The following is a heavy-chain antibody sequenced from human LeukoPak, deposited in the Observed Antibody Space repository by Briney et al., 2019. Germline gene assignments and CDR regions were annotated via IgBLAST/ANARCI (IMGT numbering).Heavy chain of an antibody. CDR3: ANDGDSSGWYGDAFDI. V-gene: IGHV3-30*18. CDR2: ISYDGSNK. J-gene: IGHJ3*02. CDR1: GFTFSSYG. Sequence: GGSLRLSCAASGFTFSSYGMHWVRQAPGKGLEWVAVISYDGSNKYYADSVKGRFTISRDNSKNTLYPQMNSLRAEDTAVYYCANDGDSSGWYGDAFDIWGQGTMVTVSS. D-gene: IGHD6-19*01.